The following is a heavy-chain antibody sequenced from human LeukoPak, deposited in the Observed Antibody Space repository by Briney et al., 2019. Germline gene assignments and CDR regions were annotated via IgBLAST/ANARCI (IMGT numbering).Heavy chain of an antibody. J-gene: IGHJ4*02. V-gene: IGHV3-23*01. CDR3: ANDLTRVVPEAIGDY. D-gene: IGHD2-2*01. CDR2: ISGSGGST. CDR1: GFTFSSYA. Sequence: GGSVRLSCAASGFTFSSYAMSWVRQAPWRERDWVAAISGSGGSTYYADSVKGRFTISRHSSKHTLYLQMNSLRDEETDVYYCANDLTRVVPEAIGDYWGEGTLVTVSS.